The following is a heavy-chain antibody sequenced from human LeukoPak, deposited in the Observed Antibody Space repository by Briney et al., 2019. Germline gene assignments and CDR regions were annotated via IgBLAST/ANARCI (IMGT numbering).Heavy chain of an antibody. J-gene: IGHJ4*02. CDR2: MQYDGSDI. CDR1: GFTFSNYG. CDR3: ARSRYSWNDLFDY. Sequence: GGSLRLSCVASGFTFSNYGTHWVRQAPGKGLEWVTFMQYDGSDIFYADSVRGRFTISRDNSKNTLYIEMNSLRAEDTAVYYCARSRYSWNDLFDYWGQGTLVTVSS. V-gene: IGHV3-30*02. D-gene: IGHD1-1*01.